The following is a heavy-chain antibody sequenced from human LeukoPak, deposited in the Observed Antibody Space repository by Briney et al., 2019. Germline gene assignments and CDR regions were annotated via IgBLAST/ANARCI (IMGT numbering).Heavy chain of an antibody. CDR1: GGSFSGYY. D-gene: IGHD3-22*01. CDR3: ARDRTRYYYDSSGPIDY. V-gene: IGHV4-34*01. J-gene: IGHJ4*02. Sequence: SETLSLTCAVYGGSFSGYYWSWIRQPPGKGLEWIGEINHSGSTNYNPSLKSRVTISVDTSKNQFSLKLSSVTAADTAVYYCARDRTRYYYDSSGPIDYWGQGTLVTVSS. CDR2: INHSGST.